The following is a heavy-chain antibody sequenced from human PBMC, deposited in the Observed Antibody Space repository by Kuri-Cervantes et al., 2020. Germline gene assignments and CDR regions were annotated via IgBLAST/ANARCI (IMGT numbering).Heavy chain of an antibody. CDR2: IYYSGST. Sequence: GSLRLSCTVSGYSISSGYYWSWIRQPPGKGLEWIGYIYYSGSTNYNPSLKSRVTISVDTSENQFSLKLSSVTAADTAVYYCARDSRAAAGVDYWGQGTLVTVSS. CDR1: GYSISSGYY. CDR3: ARDSRAAAGVDY. V-gene: IGHV4-61*01. J-gene: IGHJ4*02. D-gene: IGHD6-13*01.